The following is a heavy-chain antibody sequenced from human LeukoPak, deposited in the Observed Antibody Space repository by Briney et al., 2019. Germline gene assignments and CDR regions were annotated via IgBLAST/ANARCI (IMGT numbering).Heavy chain of an antibody. Sequence: GGSLRLSCAASGFTFSNNWMHWVRQAPGKGLVWVSQINSDGSSTNYADSVKGRFTISRDNAKNTLYLQMNSLRAEDTAVYYCARTEYCTPTTCKYASFWGQGTMVTVSS. CDR2: INSDGSST. J-gene: IGHJ3*01. CDR1: GFTFSNNW. CDR3: ARTEYCTPTTCKYASF. V-gene: IGHV3-74*01. D-gene: IGHD2-2*01.